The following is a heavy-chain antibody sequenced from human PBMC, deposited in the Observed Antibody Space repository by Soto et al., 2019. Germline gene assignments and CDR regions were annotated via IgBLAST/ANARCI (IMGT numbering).Heavy chain of an antibody. CDR2: ISSSSSYI. J-gene: IGHJ6*04. D-gene: IGHD2-2*01. V-gene: IGHV3-21*04. CDR1: GFTFRTYS. CDR3: ARDRPFCSSTNCHALDV. Sequence: EVQLVESGGGLVKPGGSLRLSCSASGFTFRTYSMNWVRQAPGKGLEWVSSISSSSSYIFYADSVKGRFTISRDNAKNSLYLQMNSLRVEDTAMYYCARDRPFCSSTNCHALDVWGKGTTVTVSS.